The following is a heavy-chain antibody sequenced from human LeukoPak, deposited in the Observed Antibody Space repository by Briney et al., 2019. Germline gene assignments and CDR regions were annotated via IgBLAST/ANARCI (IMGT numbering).Heavy chain of an antibody. CDR2: IKQDGSAQ. CDR3: ARGGGYSYDYIDY. Sequence: GGSLRLSCAVSGFTFSNYWMTWVRQAPGKGLEWVANIKQDGSAQYNVDSVKGRFTISRDNAKNTLYLQMNSLRAEDTAVYYCARGGGYSYDYIDYWGQGTLVTVSS. V-gene: IGHV3-7*01. J-gene: IGHJ4*02. CDR1: GFTFSNYW. D-gene: IGHD5-18*01.